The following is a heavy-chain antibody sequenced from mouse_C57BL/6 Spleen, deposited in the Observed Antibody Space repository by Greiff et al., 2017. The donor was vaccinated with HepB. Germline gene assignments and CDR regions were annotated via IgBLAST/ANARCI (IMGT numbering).Heavy chain of an antibody. CDR1: GYTFTSYG. J-gene: IGHJ2*01. CDR2: IYPRSGNT. D-gene: IGHD1-1*01. V-gene: IGHV1-81*01. Sequence: VQLQQSGAELARPGASVKLSCKASGYTFTSYGISWVKQRTGQGLEWIGEIYPRSGNTYYNEKFKGKATMTADKSSSTAYMELRSLTSEDSAVYFCVREEYGRSDYCGQGTTLTVSS. CDR3: VREEYGRSDY.